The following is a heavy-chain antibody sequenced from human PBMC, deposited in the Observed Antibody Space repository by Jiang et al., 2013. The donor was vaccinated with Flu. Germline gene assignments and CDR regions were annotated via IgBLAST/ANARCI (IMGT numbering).Heavy chain of an antibody. CDR3: ARDPHCSGGSYYWNYYGMDV. CDR1: GYTFTSYY. Sequence: SGAEVKKPGASVKVSCKASGYTFTSYYMHWVRQAPGQGLEWMGIINPSGGSTSYAQKFQGRVTMTRDTSTSTVYMELSSLRSEDTAVYYCARDPHCSGGSYYWNYYGMDVWGQGTTVTVSS. J-gene: IGHJ6*02. V-gene: IGHV1-46*01. D-gene: IGHD2-15*01. CDR2: INPSGGST.